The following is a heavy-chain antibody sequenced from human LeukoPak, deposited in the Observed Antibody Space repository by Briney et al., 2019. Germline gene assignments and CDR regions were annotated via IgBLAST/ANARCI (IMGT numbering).Heavy chain of an antibody. CDR3: ARAYLAIAVPALYGMDV. Sequence: PGGSLRLSCAASGFTFSSYGMHWVRQAPGKGLEWVAVIWYDGSNKYYADSVKGRFTISRDNAKNSLYLQMNSLRAEDTAVYYCARAYLAIAVPALYGMDVWGQGTTVTVSS. CDR2: IWYDGSNK. V-gene: IGHV3-33*01. J-gene: IGHJ6*02. D-gene: IGHD2-2*01. CDR1: GFTFSSYG.